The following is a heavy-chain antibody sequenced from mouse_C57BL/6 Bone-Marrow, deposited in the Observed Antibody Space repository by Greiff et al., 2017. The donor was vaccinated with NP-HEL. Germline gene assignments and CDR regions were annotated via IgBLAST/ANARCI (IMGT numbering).Heavy chain of an antibody. V-gene: IGHV6-6*01. Sequence: EVQLQQSGGGLVQPGGSMKLSCAASGFTFSDAWMDWVRQSPEKGLEWVAEIRNKANNHATYYAESVKGRFTISRDDSKSSVYLQMNSLRAEDTGIYYCTRGWDVPGFAYWGQGTLVTVSA. J-gene: IGHJ3*01. CDR1: GFTFSDAW. D-gene: IGHD4-1*01. CDR3: TRGWDVPGFAY. CDR2: IRNKANNHAT.